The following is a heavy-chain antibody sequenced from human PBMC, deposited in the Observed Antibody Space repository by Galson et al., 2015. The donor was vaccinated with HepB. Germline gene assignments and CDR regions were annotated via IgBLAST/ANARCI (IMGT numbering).Heavy chain of an antibody. J-gene: IGHJ4*02. V-gene: IGHV1-69*10. CDR2: IIPVLDGT. D-gene: IGHD3-10*01. CDR1: EDTFSNSA. CDR3: ARRRSSGSYYPLDF. Sequence: SLKVSCKASEDTFSNSAINWVRQAPGQGPEWMAEIIPVLDGTKHAQKFQGRLTLTADKSTNTAYMELSSLTSDDTAIYYCARRRSSGSYYPLDFWGQGTLVTVSS.